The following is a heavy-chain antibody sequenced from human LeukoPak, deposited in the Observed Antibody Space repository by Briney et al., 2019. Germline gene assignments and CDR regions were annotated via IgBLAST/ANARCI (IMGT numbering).Heavy chain of an antibody. D-gene: IGHD3-10*01. CDR3: ARDYGGVGYYYYMDV. V-gene: IGHV1-18*01. Sequence: ASATVSCKASGYTFTSYGISWVRQAPGQGLEWMGWISAYNGNTNYAQKLQGRVTMTTDTSTSTAYMELRSLRSDDTAVYYCARDYGGVGYYYYMDVWGKGTTVTVSS. CDR2: ISAYNGNT. J-gene: IGHJ6*03. CDR1: GYTFTSYG.